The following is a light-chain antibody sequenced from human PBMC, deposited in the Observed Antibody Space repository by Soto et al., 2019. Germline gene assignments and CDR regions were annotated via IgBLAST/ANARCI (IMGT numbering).Light chain of an antibody. CDR1: QSIGTY. Sequence: DVQMTQSPSSLSASVGDRVTITCRASQSIGTYLNWYQFKPGKAPKLLIYGATSVESGVPSRFRGSGSGTEFTLTISSLQPDDIATYYCHQSSSSPWTFGLGTKVDMK. CDR3: HQSSSSPWT. V-gene: IGKV1-39*01. CDR2: GAT. J-gene: IGKJ1*01.